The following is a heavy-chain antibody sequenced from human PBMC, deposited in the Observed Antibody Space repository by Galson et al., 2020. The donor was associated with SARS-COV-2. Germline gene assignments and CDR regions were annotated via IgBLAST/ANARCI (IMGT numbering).Heavy chain of an antibody. D-gene: IGHD1-26*01. Sequence: GESLKISCAASGFTFSNYDMNWVRQAPGMGLEWVSAISGSGGSTYYADSVTGRFTISRDNSKHTLYLQMNSLRAEDTAVYYCAKDLVRARMVGVTEKFDYWGPGTRVTVSS. V-gene: IGHV3-23*01. CDR3: AKDLVRARMVGVTEKFDY. CDR1: GFTFSNYD. CDR2: ISGSGGST. J-gene: IGHJ4*02.